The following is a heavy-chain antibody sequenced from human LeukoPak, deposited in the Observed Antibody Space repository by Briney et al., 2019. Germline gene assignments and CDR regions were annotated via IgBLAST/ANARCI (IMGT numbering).Heavy chain of an antibody. CDR3: ARLPSAGHGYFED. J-gene: IGHJ4*02. D-gene: IGHD3-22*01. CDR2: FYYTGST. CDR1: GDSIRSFF. V-gene: IGHV4-59*01. Sequence: SETLSLTCTVSGDSIRSFFWSWVRQPPGKGLEWIGFFYYTGSTNYNPSLKSRVSISIDTSTNQLSLNLTSVTAADTAVYYCARLPSAGHGYFEDWGQGALVTVCS.